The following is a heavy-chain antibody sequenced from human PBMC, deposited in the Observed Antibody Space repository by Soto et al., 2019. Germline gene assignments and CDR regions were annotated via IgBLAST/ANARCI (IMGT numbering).Heavy chain of an antibody. CDR2: IYNNGGT. CDR1: GDSINTGAYY. V-gene: IGHV4-31*03. CDR3: ARGLTEWSNDY. J-gene: IGHJ4*02. Sequence: PSETLSPTCTVSGDSINTGAYYWTWIRQSPGKGLEWIGCIYNNGGTDYSPSLESRVSISMDTSKNQFSLSLTSVTAADTAIYYCARGLTEWSNDYWGQGALVTVSS. D-gene: IGHD3-3*01.